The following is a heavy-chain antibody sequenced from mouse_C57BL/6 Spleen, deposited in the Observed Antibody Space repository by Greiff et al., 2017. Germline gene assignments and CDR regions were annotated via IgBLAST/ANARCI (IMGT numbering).Heavy chain of an antibody. CDR3: ARPDGNYRYYYAMDY. Sequence: EVQGVESGGGLVKPGGSLKLSCAASGFTFSDYGMHWVRQAPEKGLEWVAYISSGSSTIYYADTVKGRFTISRDNAKNTLFLQMTSLRSEDTAMYYCARPDGNYRYYYAMDYWGQGTSVTVSS. V-gene: IGHV5-17*01. CDR2: ISSGSSTI. D-gene: IGHD2-1*01. CDR1: GFTFSDYG. J-gene: IGHJ4*01.